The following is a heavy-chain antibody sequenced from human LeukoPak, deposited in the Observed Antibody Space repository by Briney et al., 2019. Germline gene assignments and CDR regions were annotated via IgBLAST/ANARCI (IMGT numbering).Heavy chain of an antibody. D-gene: IGHD5-12*01. J-gene: IGHJ4*02. CDR1: GFTFSSYS. CDR2: ISSNGYST. V-gene: IGHV3-64D*09. Sequence: GGSLRLSCSASGFTFSSYSMHSVRQAPGKGLEYVSVISSNGYSTYYADSVKGRFTISRDNSKNTLYLQMNSLGVEDTAVYYCVRPGVRGYSGYDTFDYWGQGTLVTVSS. CDR3: VRPGVRGYSGYDTFDY.